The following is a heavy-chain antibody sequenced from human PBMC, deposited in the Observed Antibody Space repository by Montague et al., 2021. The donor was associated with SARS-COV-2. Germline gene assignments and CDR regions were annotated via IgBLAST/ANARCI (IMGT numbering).Heavy chain of an antibody. CDR2: NADSGST. Sequence: SETLSLTCTVSGASVRGGNWNWLWIRQRPGKGLVWYVYNADSGSTNYSPSLKSRVTISVDTSKNQLSLKVVSAAAADAAEYYCAGIGYGSGGYYYIYADWGQGTLVTVSS. CDR3: AGIGYGSGGYYYIYAD. V-gene: IGHV4-61*01. CDR1: GASVRGGNWN. D-gene: IGHD3-22*01. J-gene: IGHJ1*01.